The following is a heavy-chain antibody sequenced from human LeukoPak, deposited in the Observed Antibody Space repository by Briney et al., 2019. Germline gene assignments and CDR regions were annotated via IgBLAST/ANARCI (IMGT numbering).Heavy chain of an antibody. CDR3: ARGASGWLAIDY. CDR2: IYSGGST. D-gene: IGHD3-10*01. CDR1: GFTVSSNY. V-gene: IGHV3-53*01. J-gene: IGHJ4*02. Sequence: GGSLRLSCAASGFTVSSNYMSWVRQAPGEGLEWVSVIYSGGSTYYADSVKGRFTISRDNSKNTLYLQMNSLRAEDTAVYYCARGASGWLAIDYWGQGTLVTVSS.